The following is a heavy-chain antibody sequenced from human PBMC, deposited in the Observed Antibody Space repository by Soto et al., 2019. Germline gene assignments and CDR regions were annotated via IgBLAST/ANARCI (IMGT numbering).Heavy chain of an antibody. Sequence: LSLTCTVSGGSISSSSYYWGWIRQPPGKGLEWIGSIYYSGSTYYNPSLKSRVTISVDTSKNQFSLKLSSVTAADTAVYYCARVYATSYYYYGMDVWGQGTTVTVSS. CDR2: IYYSGST. V-gene: IGHV4-39*01. CDR1: GGSISSSSYY. J-gene: IGHJ6*02. CDR3: ARVYATSYYYYGMDV. D-gene: IGHD2-8*01.